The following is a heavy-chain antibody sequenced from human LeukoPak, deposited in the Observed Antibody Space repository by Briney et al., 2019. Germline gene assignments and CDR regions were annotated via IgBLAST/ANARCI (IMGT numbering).Heavy chain of an antibody. CDR1: GFTFSSYA. CDR2: ISYDGSNK. CDR3: ARDSGSFRGDPGHY. J-gene: IGHJ4*02. Sequence: PGGSLRLSCVASGFTFSSYAMHWVRQAPGKGLEWVAVISYDGSNKYYADSVKGRFTISRDNSKNTLYLQMNSLRAEDTAVYYCARDSGSFRGDPGHYWDQGTLVTVSS. V-gene: IGHV3-30-3*01. D-gene: IGHD1-14*01.